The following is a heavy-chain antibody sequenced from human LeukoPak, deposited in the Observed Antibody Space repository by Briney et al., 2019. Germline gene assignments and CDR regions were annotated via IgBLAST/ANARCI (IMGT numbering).Heavy chain of an antibody. V-gene: IGHV4-31*03. CDR2: IYYSGST. Sequence: NASETLSLTCTVSGGSISSGGYYWSWIRQHPGKGLEWIGYIYYSGSTYYNPSLKSRVTISVDTSKNQFSLKLSSVTAADTAVYYCAREPLQSNYYYGMDVWGQGTTVTVSS. J-gene: IGHJ6*02. D-gene: IGHD4-4*01. CDR1: GGSISSGGYY. CDR3: AREPLQSNYYYGMDV.